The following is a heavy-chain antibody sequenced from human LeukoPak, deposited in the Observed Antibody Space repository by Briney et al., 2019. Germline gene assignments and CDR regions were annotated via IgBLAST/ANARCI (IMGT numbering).Heavy chain of an antibody. V-gene: IGHV6-1*01. CDR2: TYYRSKWYN. CDR1: GDNVARKSAA. Sequence: SQTLSLTCAISGDNVARKSAAWNWFRQSPSRGLEWLGRTYYRSKWYNDYAVSVKSRITINPGTSKNQFSLQLNSVTPEDTAVYYCAREDFRDIVATTFDYWGQGTLVTVSS. CDR3: AREDFRDIVATTFDY. J-gene: IGHJ4*02. D-gene: IGHD5-12*01.